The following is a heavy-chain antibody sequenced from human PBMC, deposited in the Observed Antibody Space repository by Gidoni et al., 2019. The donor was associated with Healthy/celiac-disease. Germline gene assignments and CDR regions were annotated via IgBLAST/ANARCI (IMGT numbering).Heavy chain of an antibody. Sequence: GFTFSSYAMHWVRQAPGKGLEWVAVISYDGSNKYYADSVKGRFTISRDNSKNTLYLQMHSLRAEDTAVYDCARDWQWLTPYGMDVWGQGTTVTVSS. CDR1: GFTFSSYA. D-gene: IGHD6-19*01. V-gene: IGHV3-30-3*01. J-gene: IGHJ6*02. CDR2: ISYDGSNK. CDR3: ARDWQWLTPYGMDV.